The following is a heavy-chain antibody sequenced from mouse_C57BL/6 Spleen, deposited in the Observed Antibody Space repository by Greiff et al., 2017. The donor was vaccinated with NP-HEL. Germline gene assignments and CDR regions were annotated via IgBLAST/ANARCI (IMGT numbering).Heavy chain of an antibody. CDR1: GYTFTSYW. Sequence: QVQLQQPGTELVKPGASVKLSCKASGYTFTSYWMHWVKQRPGQGLEWIGNINPSNGGTNYNEKFKSKATLTVDKSSSTAYMQLSSLTSEDSAVDYCAITTVVEWYFDVWGTGTTVTVSS. D-gene: IGHD1-1*01. J-gene: IGHJ1*03. CDR3: AITTVVEWYFDV. V-gene: IGHV1-53*01. CDR2: INPSNGGT.